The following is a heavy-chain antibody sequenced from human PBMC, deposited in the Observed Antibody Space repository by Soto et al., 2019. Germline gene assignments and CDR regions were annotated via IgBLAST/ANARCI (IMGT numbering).Heavy chain of an antibody. CDR3: ARRGYSYGYHYYYGMDV. V-gene: IGHV3-33*01. Sequence: GGSLRLSCAASGFTFSSYGMHWVRQAPGKGLEWVAVIWYDGSNKYYADSVKGRFTISRDNSKNTLYLQMNSLRAEDAAVYYCARRGYSYGYHYYYGMDVWGQGTTVTVSS. J-gene: IGHJ6*02. CDR1: GFTFSSYG. CDR2: IWYDGSNK. D-gene: IGHD5-18*01.